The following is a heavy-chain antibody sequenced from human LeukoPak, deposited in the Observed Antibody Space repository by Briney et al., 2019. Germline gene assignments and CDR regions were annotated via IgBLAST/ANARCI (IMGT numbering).Heavy chain of an antibody. CDR1: GGSISSYY. CDR3: ARGMNDGDYFY. J-gene: IGHJ4*02. V-gene: IGHV4-59*01. Sequence: PSETLSLTCTVSGGSISSYYWSWIRQPPGKGLEWIGYIYYSGSTNYNPSLKSRFTISVDTSKNQFSLKLSSVTAADTAVYYCARGMNDGDYFYWGQGTLVTVSS. D-gene: IGHD4-17*01. CDR2: IYYSGST.